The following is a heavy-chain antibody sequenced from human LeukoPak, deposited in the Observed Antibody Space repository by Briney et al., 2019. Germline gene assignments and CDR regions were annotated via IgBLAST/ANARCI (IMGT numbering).Heavy chain of an antibody. D-gene: IGHD6-13*01. CDR2: ISGSGGST. V-gene: IGHV3-23*01. CDR1: GFTFSSYA. Sequence: GGSLRLSCAASGFTFSSYAMSWVRQAPGKGLEWVSAISGSGGSTYCADSVKGRFTISRGNSKNTLYLQMNSLRAEDTAVYYCAKVTTFYSSSWDYFDYWGQGTLVTVSS. CDR3: AKVTTFYSSSWDYFDY. J-gene: IGHJ4*02.